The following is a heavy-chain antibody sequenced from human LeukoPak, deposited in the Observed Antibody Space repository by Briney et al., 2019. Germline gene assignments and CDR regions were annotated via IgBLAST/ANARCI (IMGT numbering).Heavy chain of an antibody. Sequence: SETLSLTCAVYGGSFSGYYWSWIHQPPGKGLEWIGEINHSGSTNYNPSLKSRVTISVDTSKNQFSLKLSSVTAADTAVYYCARGRSSSWYGGVYFDYWGQGTLVTVSS. V-gene: IGHV4-34*01. CDR3: ARGRSSSWYGGVYFDY. CDR1: GGSFSGYY. CDR2: INHSGST. J-gene: IGHJ4*02. D-gene: IGHD6-13*01.